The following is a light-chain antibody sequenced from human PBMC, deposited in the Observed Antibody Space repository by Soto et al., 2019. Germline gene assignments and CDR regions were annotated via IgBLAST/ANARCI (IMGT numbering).Light chain of an antibody. CDR2: EVN. Sequence: QSALTQPASVSGSPGQSITISCTGTSSDVGGYNYVSWYQQHPGKASKLIIYEVNNRPSGVSNRFSGSKSGNTASLTISGLQAEDEADYYCSSYTRSSNLVVFGGGTQLTV. CDR1: SSDVGGYNY. J-gene: IGLJ2*01. CDR3: SSYTRSSNLVV. V-gene: IGLV2-14*01.